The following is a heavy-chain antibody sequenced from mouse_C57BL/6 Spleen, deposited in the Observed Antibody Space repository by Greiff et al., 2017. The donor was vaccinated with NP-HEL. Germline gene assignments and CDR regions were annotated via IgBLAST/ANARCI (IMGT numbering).Heavy chain of an antibody. J-gene: IGHJ1*03. Sequence: EVQLQQSGPGLVKPSQSLSLTCSVTGYSITSGYYWNWIRQFPGNKLEWMGYISYDGSNNYNPSLKNRISITRDTSKNQFFLKLNSVTTEDTATYYCARYFDVWGTGTTVTVSS. CDR1: GYSITSGYY. V-gene: IGHV3-6*01. CDR2: ISYDGSN. CDR3: ARYFDV.